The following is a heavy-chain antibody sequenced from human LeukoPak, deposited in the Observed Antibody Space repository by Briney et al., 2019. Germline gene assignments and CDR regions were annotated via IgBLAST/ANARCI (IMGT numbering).Heavy chain of an antibody. D-gene: IGHD4-17*01. CDR1: GFTFNSYW. CDR2: IKEDGSEK. V-gene: IGHV3-7*01. J-gene: IGHJ2*01. CDR3: VRTDYGYFRYFYFDL. Sequence: GGSLRLSCTASGFTFNSYWMSWVRQAPGKGLEWVASIKEDGSEKYYVDSVKGRFTISRDSGKMPLSLQMNSLRAEDTAVYYCVRTDYGYFRYFYFDLWGCGTPVTVS.